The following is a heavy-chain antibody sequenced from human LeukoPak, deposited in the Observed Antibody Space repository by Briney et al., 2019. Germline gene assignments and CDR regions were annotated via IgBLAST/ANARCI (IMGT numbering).Heavy chain of an antibody. J-gene: IGHJ3*02. Sequence: PSETLSLTCTVSGGSISSGDYYWSWIRQPPGKGLEWIGYIYYSGSTYYNPSLKSRVTISVDTSKNQFSLKLSSVTAADTAVYYCARDLQYAAGIPIWGQGTMVTVSS. V-gene: IGHV4-30-4*01. CDR3: ARDLQYAAGIPI. CDR2: IYYSGST. CDR1: GGSISSGDYY. D-gene: IGHD6-13*01.